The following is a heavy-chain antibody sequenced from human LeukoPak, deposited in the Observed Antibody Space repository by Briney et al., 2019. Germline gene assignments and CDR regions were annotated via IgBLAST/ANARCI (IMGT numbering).Heavy chain of an antibody. V-gene: IGHV3-74*01. CDR1: RFTFSSFG. CDR3: AYDILTG. Sequence: GSLRLPCAASRFTFSSFGMHGVRQAPGKGLVWVSRINSDGSSTNYADSVKCRFTISRDNAKNTRYLQMKSLRAEDTAVYYCAYDILTGWGQGTLVTVSS. J-gene: IGHJ4*02. D-gene: IGHD3-9*01. CDR2: INSDGSST.